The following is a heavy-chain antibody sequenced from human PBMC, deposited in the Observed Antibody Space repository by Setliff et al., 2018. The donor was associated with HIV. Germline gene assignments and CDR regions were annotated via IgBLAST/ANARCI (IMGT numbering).Heavy chain of an antibody. D-gene: IGHD5-12*01. J-gene: IGHJ4*02. Sequence: GGSLRLSCAASGFTFRSYEMNWVRQAPGKGLECVSYISGSGATIYYADSVKGRFTISRDNAKNSLYLQMNSLRAEDSAVYYCARALSDYNSAFDYWGQGTLVTVSS. V-gene: IGHV3-48*03. CDR3: ARALSDYNSAFDY. CDR2: ISGSGATI. CDR1: GFTFRSYE.